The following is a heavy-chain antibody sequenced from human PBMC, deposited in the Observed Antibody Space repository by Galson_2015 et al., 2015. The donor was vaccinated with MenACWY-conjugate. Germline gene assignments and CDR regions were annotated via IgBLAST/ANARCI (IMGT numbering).Heavy chain of an antibody. Sequence: SLRLSCAASGFTFSSYWMHWVRQAPGKGLVWVSRINSDGSTTTYADSVKGRFTISRDNAKNTLYLQMSSLNAEDTGIYYCARPIVAAGSNSYYYGLDVWGQGTTVTVSS. CDR3: ARPIVAAGSNSYYYGLDV. J-gene: IGHJ6*02. CDR2: INSDGSTT. CDR1: GFTFSSYW. D-gene: IGHD5-12*01. V-gene: IGHV3-74*01.